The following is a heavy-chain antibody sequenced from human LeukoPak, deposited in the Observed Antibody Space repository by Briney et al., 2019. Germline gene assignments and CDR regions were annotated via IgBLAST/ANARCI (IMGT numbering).Heavy chain of an antibody. J-gene: IGHJ5*02. Sequence: GGSLRLSCAASGFTFSSYAMNWVRQAPGKGLEWVSAIGGGGGSTYYADSVKGRFNISRDNSKNTLYLQMNSLRAEDAAVYYCAKVRAPDNWFDPWGQGTLVTVSS. CDR3: AKVRAPDNWFDP. V-gene: IGHV3-23*01. CDR2: IGGGGGST. CDR1: GFTFSSYA.